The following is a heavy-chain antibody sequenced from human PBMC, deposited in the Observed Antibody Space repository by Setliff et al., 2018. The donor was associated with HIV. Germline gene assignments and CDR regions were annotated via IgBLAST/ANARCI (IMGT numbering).Heavy chain of an antibody. Sequence: ASVKVSCKASGYTFTGYYMHWVRQAPGQGLEWMGRINPNSGGTNYAQKFQGRVTMTTDTTTSTAYMELRSLRSDDTAVYYCARDPRDCGNGVCLDAFDTWGQGTMVTVSS. J-gene: IGHJ3*02. D-gene: IGHD2-8*01. CDR1: GYTFTGYY. CDR2: INPNSGGT. V-gene: IGHV1-2*06. CDR3: ARDPRDCGNGVCLDAFDT.